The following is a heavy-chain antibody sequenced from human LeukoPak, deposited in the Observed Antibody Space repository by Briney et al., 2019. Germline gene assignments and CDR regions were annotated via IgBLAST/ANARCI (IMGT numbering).Heavy chain of an antibody. CDR1: GGSISSGDYY. J-gene: IGHJ4*02. Sequence: PSETLSLTCTVSGGSISSGDYYWSWIRQPPGKGLEWIGYIYYSGSTYYNPSLKSRVTISVDTSKNQFSLKLSSVTAADTAVYYCARAPNGTGGVWHFDYWGQGTLVTVSS. V-gene: IGHV4-30-4*08. D-gene: IGHD2-8*02. CDR2: IYYSGST. CDR3: ARAPNGTGGVWHFDY.